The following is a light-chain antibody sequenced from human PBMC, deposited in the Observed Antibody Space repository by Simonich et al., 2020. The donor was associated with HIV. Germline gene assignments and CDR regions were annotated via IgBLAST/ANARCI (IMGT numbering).Light chain of an antibody. Sequence: QSALTQPRSVSGSPGQSVTISCTGTSSDVGGYNYVSWYQQHPGKAPKLMIYDGSKRPSGVPDRFSGSKSGNTASLTISGLQAEDEADYYCSSYTSSSNWVFGGGTKLTVL. CDR3: SSYTSSSNWV. J-gene: IGLJ3*02. CDR1: SSDVGGYNY. CDR2: DGS. V-gene: IGLV2-11*01.